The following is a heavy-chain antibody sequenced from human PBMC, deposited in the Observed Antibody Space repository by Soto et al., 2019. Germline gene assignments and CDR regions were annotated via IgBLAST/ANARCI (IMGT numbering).Heavy chain of an antibody. Sequence: GGSLSLSCAASALRFSNYAIHWVRPAPGKGLEWVSSISYDGNYKYYADSVKGRFTISRDNSKNTLYLQMNSLRTEDTAVYYCARGRVMGGIDLNLYVMDVWGQGTTVTVSS. CDR3: ARGRVMGGIDLNLYVMDV. D-gene: IGHD5-12*01. V-gene: IGHV3-30-3*01. CDR1: ALRFSNYA. J-gene: IGHJ6*02. CDR2: ISYDGNYK.